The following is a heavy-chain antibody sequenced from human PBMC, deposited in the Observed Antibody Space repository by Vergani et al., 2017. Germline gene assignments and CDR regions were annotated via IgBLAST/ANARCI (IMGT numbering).Heavy chain of an antibody. Sequence: EVQLVESGGGLVQPGGSLRLSCAASGFTFSSYSMNWVRQAPGKGLEWVSYISSSSSTIYYADSVKGRFTISRDNAKNSLFLQMNSLRAEDTAVYYCARDTRNYFSHNLYYFYYWSQGSLVTVSS. V-gene: IGHV3-48*04. CDR2: ISSSSSTI. D-gene: IGHD3-10*01. J-gene: IGHJ4*02. CDR3: ARDTRNYFSHNLYYFYY. CDR1: GFTFSSYS.